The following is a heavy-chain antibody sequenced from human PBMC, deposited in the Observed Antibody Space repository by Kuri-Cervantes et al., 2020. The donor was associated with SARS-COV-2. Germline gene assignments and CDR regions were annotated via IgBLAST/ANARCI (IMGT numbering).Heavy chain of an antibody. CDR1: GFTFSSYS. CDR3: ARDGPRAYYDFWSGYSEHLSWFDP. J-gene: IGHJ5*02. V-gene: IGHV3-21*01. D-gene: IGHD3-3*01. Sequence: GESLKISCAASGFTFSSYSMNWVRQAPGKGLEWVSSISSSSSYIYYADSVKGRFTISRDNAKNSLYLQMNSLRAEDTAVYYCARDGPRAYYDFWSGYSEHLSWFDPWGQGTLVTVSS. CDR2: ISSSSSYI.